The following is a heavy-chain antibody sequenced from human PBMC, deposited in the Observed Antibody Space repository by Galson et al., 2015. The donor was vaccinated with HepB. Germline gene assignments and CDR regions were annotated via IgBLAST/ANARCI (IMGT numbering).Heavy chain of an antibody. J-gene: IGHJ6*02. V-gene: IGHV3-23*01. D-gene: IGHD7-27*01. CDR2: ISGSGGST. CDR3: AKDLGTGDSQYYYYGMDV. Sequence: SLRLSCAASGFTFSSYAMSWVRQAPGKGLEWVSAISGSGGSTYYADSVKGRFTISRDNSKNTLYLQMNSLRAEDTAVYYCAKDLGTGDSQYYYYGMDVWGQGTTVTVSS. CDR1: GFTFSSYA.